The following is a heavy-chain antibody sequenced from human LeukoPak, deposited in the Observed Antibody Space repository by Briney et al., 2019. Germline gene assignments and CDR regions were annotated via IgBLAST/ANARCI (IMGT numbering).Heavy chain of an antibody. CDR3: AKDLGNWNSEYYFDY. V-gene: IGHV3-30*02. Sequence: PGGSLRLSCAASGFTFSGHGMHWVRQAPGKGLEWVAFIRYDGSNKYYADSVKGRFTISRDNSKNTLYLQMNSLRAEDTAVYYCAKDLGNWNSEYYFDYWGQGTLVTVSS. J-gene: IGHJ4*02. CDR1: GFTFSGHG. CDR2: IRYDGSNK. D-gene: IGHD1-7*01.